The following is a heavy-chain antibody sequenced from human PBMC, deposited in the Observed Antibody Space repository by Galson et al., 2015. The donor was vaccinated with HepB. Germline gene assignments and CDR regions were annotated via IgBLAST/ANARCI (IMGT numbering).Heavy chain of an antibody. D-gene: IGHD6-19*01. J-gene: IGHJ4*02. Sequence: SLRLSCAASGFTFSSYGMHWVRQAPGKGLEWVAFIRYDGSNKYYADSVKGRFTISRDNSKNTLYLQMNSLRAEDTAVYYCAKLKLYSSGWYDYWGQGTLVTVSS. V-gene: IGHV3-30*02. CDR3: AKLKLYSSGWYDY. CDR1: GFTFSSYG. CDR2: IRYDGSNK.